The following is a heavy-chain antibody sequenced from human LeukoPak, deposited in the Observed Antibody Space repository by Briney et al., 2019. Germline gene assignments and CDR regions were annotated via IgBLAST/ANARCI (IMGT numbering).Heavy chain of an antibody. V-gene: IGHV6-1*01. Sequence: SQTLSLTCAISGDSVSSNSAAWNWIRQSPSRGLEWLGRTYYRSKWYNDYAVSVKSRITINPDTSKNQFSLQLNSVTPEDTAVYYCARELVDIVVVPAAPPRRNYYYYGMDVWGQGTTVTVSS. J-gene: IGHJ6*02. CDR1: GDSVSSNSAA. CDR2: TYYRSKWYN. D-gene: IGHD2-2*03. CDR3: ARELVDIVVVPAAPPRRNYYYYGMDV.